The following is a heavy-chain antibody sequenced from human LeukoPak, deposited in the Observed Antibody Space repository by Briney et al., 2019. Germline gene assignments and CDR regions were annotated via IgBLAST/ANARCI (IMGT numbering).Heavy chain of an antibody. J-gene: IGHJ6*02. CDR3: AKYSRDRNNYYYYGMDV. D-gene: IGHD6-13*01. Sequence: GGSLRLSCAASGFTFSSYSMNWVRQAPGKGLEWVSSISSSSSYIYYADSVKGRFTISRDNAKNSLYLQMNSLRAEDTAVYYCAKYSRDRNNYYYYGMDVWGQGTTVTVSS. V-gene: IGHV3-21*01. CDR1: GFTFSSYS. CDR2: ISSSSSYI.